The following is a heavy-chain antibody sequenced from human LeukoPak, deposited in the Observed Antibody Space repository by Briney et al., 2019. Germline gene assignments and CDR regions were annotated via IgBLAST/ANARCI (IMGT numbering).Heavy chain of an antibody. CDR1: GYTFTSYG. D-gene: IGHD6-19*01. CDR3: AGTIAVAAPVAFDI. Sequence: GASVKVSCKASGYTFTSYGISWVRQAPGQGLEWMGGIIPIFGTANYAQKFQGRVTITADESTSTAYMELSSLRSEDTAVYYCAGTIAVAAPVAFDIWGQGTMVTVSS. CDR2: IIPIFGTA. J-gene: IGHJ3*02. V-gene: IGHV1-69*13.